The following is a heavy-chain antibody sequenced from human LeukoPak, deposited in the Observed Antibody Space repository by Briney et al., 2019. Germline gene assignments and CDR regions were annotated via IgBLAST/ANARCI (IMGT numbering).Heavy chain of an antibody. J-gene: IGHJ4*02. V-gene: IGHV1-8*01. CDR1: GYTFTSHD. CDR2: MNPNSGYT. Sequence: ASVKVSCKASGYTFTSHDINWVQQATGQGLEWMGWMNPNSGYTGYEQKFQGRVTVTRDTSTSTAYMELSSLRSEDTAVYYCARGGSSYDDEHEEFDYWGQGTVVTVSS. CDR3: ARGGSSYDDEHEEFDY. D-gene: IGHD3-22*01.